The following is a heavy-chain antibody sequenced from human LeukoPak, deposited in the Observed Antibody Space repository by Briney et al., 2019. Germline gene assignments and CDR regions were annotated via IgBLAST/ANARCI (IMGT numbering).Heavy chain of an antibody. CDR2: ISDSGDTT. CDR3: AKGQKHDFWSGHSHIYFDY. J-gene: IGHJ4*02. CDR1: GFTFNLYA. Sequence: GGSLRLSCAVSGFTFNLYAMAWVRQAPGEGLEWVSSISDSGDTTYYADSVKGRFTISRDNSKNTLYLQMNILRADDTAIYFCAKGQKHDFWSGHSHIYFDYWGQGARVTVSS. D-gene: IGHD3-3*01. V-gene: IGHV3-23*01.